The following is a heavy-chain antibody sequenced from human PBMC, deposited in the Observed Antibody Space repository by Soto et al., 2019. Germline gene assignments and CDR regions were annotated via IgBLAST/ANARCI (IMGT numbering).Heavy chain of an antibody. J-gene: IGHJ6*02. CDR3: AKVSAAATLTHYGMDV. V-gene: IGHV3-30*18. D-gene: IGHD2-15*01. Sequence: QVQLVESGGGVVQPGRSLRLSCAASGFTFSSYGMHWVRQAPGKGLEGVAVISYDGSNKYYGDSVKGRFTISRDNSKNTLYLQMNSLRGEDTAVYHCAKVSAAATLTHYGMDVWGQGTTVTVSS. CDR1: GFTFSSYG. CDR2: ISYDGSNK.